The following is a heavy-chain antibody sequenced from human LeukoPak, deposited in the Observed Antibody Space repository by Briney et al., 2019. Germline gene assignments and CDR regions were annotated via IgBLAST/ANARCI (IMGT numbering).Heavy chain of an antibody. CDR2: IYYSGST. V-gene: IGHV4-39*07. Sequence: SETLSLTCSVSGDSISYFYWGWIRQPPGKGLEWIGSIYYSGSTYYNPSLKSRVTISVDKSKNRFSLKLSSVTAADTAVYYCAGCITEGWFDPWGQGTLVTVSS. CDR3: AGCITEGWFDP. D-gene: IGHD3-10*01. CDR1: GDSISYFY. J-gene: IGHJ5*02.